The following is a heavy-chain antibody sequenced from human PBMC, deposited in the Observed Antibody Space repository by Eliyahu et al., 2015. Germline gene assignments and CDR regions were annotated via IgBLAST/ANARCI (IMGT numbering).Heavy chain of an antibody. CDR3: AKDAGTNWFSLGMDV. V-gene: IGHV3-43*02. Sequence: EVQLVESGGGVVQPGGSLXLSCAASGFXFDDYAMHWVRQAPGKGLEWVSLISGDGGSTYYADSVKGRFTISRDNSKNSLYLQMNSLRTEDTALYYCAKDAGTNWFSLGMDVWGQGTTVTVSS. D-gene: IGHD4-17*01. J-gene: IGHJ6*02. CDR1: GFXFDDYA. CDR2: ISGDGGST.